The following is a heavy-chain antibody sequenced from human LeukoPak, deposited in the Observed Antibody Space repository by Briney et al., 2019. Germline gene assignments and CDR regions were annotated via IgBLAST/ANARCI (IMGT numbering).Heavy chain of an antibody. V-gene: IGHV3-23*01. J-gene: IGHJ4*02. CDR2: VSASGDST. CDR3: AKGGSSWYGD. Sequence: GGSLTQTCPACGWGHSHYQLHWLRQAPGKGLEWVSTVSASGDSTYFADSAKGRFSISRDNSKNTLYVQMDSLTADDTAVYYCAKGGSSWYGDWGQGTLVTVSS. CDR1: GWGHSHYQ. D-gene: IGHD6-13*01.